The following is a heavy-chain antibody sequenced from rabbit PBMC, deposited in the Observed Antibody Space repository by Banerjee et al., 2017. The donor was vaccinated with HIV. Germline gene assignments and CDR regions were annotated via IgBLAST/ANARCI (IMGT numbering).Heavy chain of an antibody. J-gene: IGHJ4*01. Sequence: QEQLEESGGDLVKPEGSLTLTCTASGFSFSNKYVMCWVRQAPGKGLEWIGCINTSSGNTVYASWAKGRFTISETSSTTVTLQMTSLTAADTATYFCVRGYDDYGDYFNLWGQGTLVTVS. CDR3: VRGYDDYGDYFNL. CDR2: INTSSGNT. V-gene: IGHV1S45*01. CDR1: GFSFSNKYV. D-gene: IGHD2-1*01.